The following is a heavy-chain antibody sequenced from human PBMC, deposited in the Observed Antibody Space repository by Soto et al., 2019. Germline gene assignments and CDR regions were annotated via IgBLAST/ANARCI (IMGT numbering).Heavy chain of an antibody. CDR1: VFSLISHA. J-gene: IGHJ4*02. D-gene: IGHD3-3*01. CDR2: ISDSGATS. V-gene: IGHV3-23*01. CDR3: AKVRSTTIFDVVSLFDY. Sequence: GGSLRLSCVSSVFSLISHAVSWVRQTPEKGLEWVSSISDSGATSSYADFVKGRFTVSRDNSRNTLYLQMNSLRAEDTAVYYCAKVRSTTIFDVVSLFDYWGQGTLVTVSS.